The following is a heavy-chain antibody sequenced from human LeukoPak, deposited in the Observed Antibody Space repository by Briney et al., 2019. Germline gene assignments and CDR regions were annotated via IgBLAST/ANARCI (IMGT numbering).Heavy chain of an antibody. D-gene: IGHD2-15*01. Sequence: PGGSLRLSCAASGFNFSTYAIHWVRQAPGKGLEWVAVISYDGSDKYYADSLRGRFTISRDNSKNTLYLQMNSLRADDTAVYYCASLGGSAPGYWGQGTLVTVSS. V-gene: IGHV3-30-3*01. CDR3: ASLGGSAPGY. J-gene: IGHJ4*02. CDR1: GFNFSTYA. CDR2: ISYDGSDK.